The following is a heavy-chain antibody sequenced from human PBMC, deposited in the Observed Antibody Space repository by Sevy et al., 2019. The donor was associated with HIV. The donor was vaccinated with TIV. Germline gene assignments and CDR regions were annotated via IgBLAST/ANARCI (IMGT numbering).Heavy chain of an antibody. Sequence: GGSLRLSCAASGFTFSSYGMHWVRQAPGKGLEWVAFIRYDGSNKYYADSVKGRFTISRENSKNTLYLQMNSLRAEDTAVYYCAKDQGYSSSWYAGYFQHWGQGTLVTVSS. CDR3: AKDQGYSSSWYAGYFQH. V-gene: IGHV3-30*02. CDR2: IRYDGSNK. CDR1: GFTFSSYG. D-gene: IGHD6-13*01. J-gene: IGHJ1*01.